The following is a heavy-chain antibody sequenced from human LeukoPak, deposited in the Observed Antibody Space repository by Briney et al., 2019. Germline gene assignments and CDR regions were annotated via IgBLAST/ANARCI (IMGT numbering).Heavy chain of an antibody. Sequence: ASVKVSCKASGYTFTSNYIHWVRQAPGQGLEWMGMIYPRDGSTSYAQKFQGRVTITADESTSTAYMELSSLRSEDTAVYYCARGVDYDFWSGNNWFDPWGQGTLVTVSS. CDR3: ARGVDYDFWSGNNWFDP. D-gene: IGHD3-3*01. J-gene: IGHJ5*02. CDR2: IYPRDGST. CDR1: GYTFTSNY. V-gene: IGHV1-46*01.